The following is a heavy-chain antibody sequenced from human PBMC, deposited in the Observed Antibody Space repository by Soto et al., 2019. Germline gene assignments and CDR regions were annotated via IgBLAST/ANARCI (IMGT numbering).Heavy chain of an antibody. CDR2: IYSSGST. CDR3: ARENILTASAGKRDFDC. CDR1: GGTITSYY. Sequence: SETLSLTCTVSGGTITSYYWSWIRQPAGKGLEWIGRIYSSGSTNYNPSLNSRVIMSVDTSQNQFSLNLSSVTAADTAKYYCARENILTASAGKRDFDCWGQGTLVTVSS. J-gene: IGHJ4*02. D-gene: IGHD6-13*01. V-gene: IGHV4-4*07.